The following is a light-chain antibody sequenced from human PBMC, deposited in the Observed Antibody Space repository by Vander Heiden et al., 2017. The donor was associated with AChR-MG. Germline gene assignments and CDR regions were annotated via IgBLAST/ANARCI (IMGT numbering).Light chain of an antibody. CDR2: EVS. Sequence: QSALTQPASVSGSPGQSITISCTGTSSDIGAYNFASWYQQLPGKAPKLIIYEVSNRPSGVSHRFSASKSGNTASLTISGPQAEDEADYYCSSYTTTSTLWLFGGGTQLTVL. CDR3: SSYTTTSTLWL. J-gene: IGLJ3*02. CDR1: SSDIGAYNF. V-gene: IGLV2-14*01.